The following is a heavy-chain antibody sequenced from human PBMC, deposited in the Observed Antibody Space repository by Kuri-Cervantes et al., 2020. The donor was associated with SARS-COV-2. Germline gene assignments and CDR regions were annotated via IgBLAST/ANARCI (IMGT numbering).Heavy chain of an antibody. CDR2: IIPIFGTA. V-gene: IGHV1-69*13. J-gene: IGHJ4*02. D-gene: IGHD3-22*01. Sequence: SVKVSCKASGYTFTSYSFSWVRQAPGQGLEWMGGIIPIFGTANYAQKFQGRVTITADESTSTAYMELSSLRSEDTAVYYCAHGSGYKTGLDYWGQGTLVTVSS. CDR3: AHGSGYKTGLDY. CDR1: GYTFTSYS.